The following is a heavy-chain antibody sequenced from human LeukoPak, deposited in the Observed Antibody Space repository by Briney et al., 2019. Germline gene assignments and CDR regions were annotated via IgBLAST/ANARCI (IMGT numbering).Heavy chain of an antibody. CDR1: GFTFSSYW. V-gene: IGHV3-7*04. CDR2: IKQDGSEK. CDR3: ARALHLWFRLDFDY. Sequence: PGGSLRLSCAASGFTFSSYWMSWVRQAPGKGLEWVANIKQDGSEKYYVDSVKGRFTISRDNAKNSVYLQMNSLRAEDTAVYYCARALHLWFRLDFDYWGQGTLLTVSS. J-gene: IGHJ4*02. D-gene: IGHD5-18*01.